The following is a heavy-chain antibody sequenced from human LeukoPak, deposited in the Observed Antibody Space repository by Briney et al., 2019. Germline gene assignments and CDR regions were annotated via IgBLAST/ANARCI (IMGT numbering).Heavy chain of an antibody. Sequence: SQTLSLTCTVSGGSISSGDYYWSWIRQHPGKGLEWIGYIYYSGSTYYNPSLKSRVTISVDTSKNQFSLKLSSVTAADTAVYYCARMGYCSSTSCYRPNNWFDPWGQGTLVTVSS. CDR1: GGSISSGDYY. CDR3: ARMGYCSSTSCYRPNNWFDP. J-gene: IGHJ5*02. CDR2: IYYSGST. D-gene: IGHD2-2*01. V-gene: IGHV4-31*03.